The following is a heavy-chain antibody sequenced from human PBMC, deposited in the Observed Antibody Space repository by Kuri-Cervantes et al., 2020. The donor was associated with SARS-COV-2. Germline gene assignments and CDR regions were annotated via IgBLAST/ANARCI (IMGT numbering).Heavy chain of an antibody. V-gene: IGHV4-38-2*01. CDR3: ARGPRHLDWVKEIAYYYYYGSDV. D-gene: IGHD3-9*01. CDR1: GYSISSGYY. CDR2: IYHSGST. Sequence: SETLSLTCAVSGYSISSGYYWGWIRQPPGKGLEWIGSIYHSGSTYYNPSLKSRVTISVDTSKNQFSLKLSSVTAADTAVYYCARGPRHLDWVKEIAYYYYYGSDVWGQGTTVTVSS. J-gene: IGHJ6*02.